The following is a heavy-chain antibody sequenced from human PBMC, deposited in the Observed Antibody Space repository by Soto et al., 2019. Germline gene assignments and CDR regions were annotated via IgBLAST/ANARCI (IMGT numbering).Heavy chain of an antibody. CDR3: ARANSSCYYVPLPFDI. V-gene: IGHV1-69*02. J-gene: IGHJ3*02. D-gene: IGHD3-22*01. Sequence: QVQLVQSGAEVKKPGSSVKVSCKASGGTFSSYTISWVRQAPGQGLEWMGRIIPILGIANYAQKFQGRVTITADKSTSTAYMELSSLRSEDTAVYYCARANSSCYYVPLPFDIWGQGTMVTVSS. CDR1: GGTFSSYT. CDR2: IIPILGIA.